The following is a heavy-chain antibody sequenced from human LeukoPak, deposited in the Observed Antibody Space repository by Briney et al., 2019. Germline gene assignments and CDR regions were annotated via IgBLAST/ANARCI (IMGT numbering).Heavy chain of an antibody. Sequence: GGSLRLSCAASGFTFSRYGMHWVRQAPGKGLEWVAVIWSDGNNKEHGDSVKGRFTISRDNSKNTLYLQMDSLRAEDTAVYYCARDLVQLWSKDFWGQGTLVTVSS. CDR1: GFTFSRYG. J-gene: IGHJ4*02. CDR3: ARDLVQLWSKDF. CDR2: IWSDGNNK. V-gene: IGHV3-33*01. D-gene: IGHD5-18*01.